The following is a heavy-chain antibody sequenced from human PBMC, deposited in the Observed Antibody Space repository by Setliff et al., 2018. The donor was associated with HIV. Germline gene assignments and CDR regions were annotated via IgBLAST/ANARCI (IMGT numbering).Heavy chain of an antibody. CDR1: GGTFSSYA. D-gene: IGHD2-21*02. CDR3: ARVNGGNSPYYFDS. V-gene: IGHV1-69*13. Sequence: SVKISCKASGGTFSSYAINWVRQAPGQGLEWMGGIIPVFDTANYAQKFQGRVTITADESTSTSSMELSSLGSEDTAVYYCARVNGGNSPYYFDSWGQGTLVTVSS. CDR2: IIPVFDTA. J-gene: IGHJ4*02.